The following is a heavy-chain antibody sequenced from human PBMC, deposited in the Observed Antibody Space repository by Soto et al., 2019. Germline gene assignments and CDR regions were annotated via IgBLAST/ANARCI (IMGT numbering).Heavy chain of an antibody. J-gene: IGHJ6*03. CDR2: IYYSGST. CDR1: GGSISSYY. D-gene: IGHD3-3*01. CDR3: ARLTWETYYDFWSGYYQENYYYYYMDV. V-gene: IGHV4-59*01. Sequence: SETLSLTCTVSGGSISSYYWSWIRQPPGKGLEWIGYIYYSGSTNYNPSLKSRVTISVDTSKNQFSLKLSSVTAADTAVYYCARLTWETYYDFWSGYYQENYYYYYMDVWGKGTTVTVSS.